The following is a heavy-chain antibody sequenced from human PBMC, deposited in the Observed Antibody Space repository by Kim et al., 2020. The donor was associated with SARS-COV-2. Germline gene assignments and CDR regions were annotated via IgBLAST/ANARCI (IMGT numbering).Heavy chain of an antibody. CDR2: YT. Sequence: YTNYSPSFQGHVTISADKSISTAYLQWSSLKASDTAMYYCARLGYSYGYYWGQGTLVTVSS. CDR3: ARLGYSYGYY. V-gene: IGHV5-10-1*01. D-gene: IGHD5-18*01. J-gene: IGHJ4*02.